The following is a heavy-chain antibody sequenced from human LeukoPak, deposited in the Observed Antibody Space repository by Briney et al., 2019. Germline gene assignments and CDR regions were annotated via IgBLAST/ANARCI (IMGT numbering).Heavy chain of an antibody. CDR2: IGTAGDT. J-gene: IGHJ4*02. CDR1: GIDFSSYD. CDR3: AREENYYDSSGYYSGVDY. V-gene: IGHV3-13*04. D-gene: IGHD3-22*01. Sequence: GGSLRLSCAASGIDFSSYDMHWVRQTTGKGLEWVSTIGTAGDTYYPGSVKGRFTISRENAKNSLYLQMNSLRAGDTAVYYCAREENYYDSSGYYSGVDYWGQGTLVTVSS.